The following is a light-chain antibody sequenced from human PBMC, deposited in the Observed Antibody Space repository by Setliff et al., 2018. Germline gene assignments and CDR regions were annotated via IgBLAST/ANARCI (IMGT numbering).Light chain of an antibody. CDR3: AAWDDSLRGYV. V-gene: IGLV1-47*01. J-gene: IGLJ1*01. Sequence: QSALTQSPSASASPGQRVTMSCSGGSSNTGKNYVYWYQQFPGTAPKLPIYNNNQRPSGVPDRFSGSKSGTSASLAISGLRSDDEADYYCAAWDDSLRGYVFGSGTKVTVL. CDR1: SSNTGKNY. CDR2: NNN.